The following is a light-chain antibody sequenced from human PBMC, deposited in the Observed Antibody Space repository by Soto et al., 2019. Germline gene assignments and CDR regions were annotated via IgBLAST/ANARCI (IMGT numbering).Light chain of an antibody. V-gene: IGKV1-39*01. CDR1: QSISSY. Sequence: DVPMTQSPSSLSASVGDRVTITCRASQSISSYLNWYQQKPGKAPKLLSYAASSLQSGVPSRFSGSGSGTDFTLTISSLQPEDFATYYCQQSYSTPYPFGQGTKLEIK. CDR3: QQSYSTPYP. J-gene: IGKJ2*01. CDR2: AAS.